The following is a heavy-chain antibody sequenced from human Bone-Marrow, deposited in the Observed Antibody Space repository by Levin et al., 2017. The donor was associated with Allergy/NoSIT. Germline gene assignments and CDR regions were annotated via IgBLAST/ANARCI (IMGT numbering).Heavy chain of an antibody. Sequence: PGGSLRLSCAASELPFADYWMTWVRQAPGKGLEWVGRITSKAHGETTDFAAAVKGRFSISRDDSRQTVYLQLNSLETEDTAVYFCATERIFTFNIWGQGTMV. J-gene: IGHJ3*02. CDR2: ITSKAHGETT. CDR3: ATERIFTFNI. V-gene: IGHV3-15*01. D-gene: IGHD2/OR15-2a*01. CDR1: ELPFADYW.